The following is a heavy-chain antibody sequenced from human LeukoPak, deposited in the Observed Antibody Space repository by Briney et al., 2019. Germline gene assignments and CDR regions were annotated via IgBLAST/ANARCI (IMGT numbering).Heavy chain of an antibody. J-gene: IGHJ4*02. Sequence: PGGSLRLSCAASGVTLSDHHMDWVRQAPGKGLEWVSGINRNGDSTDYAGSVKGRFTISRDNAKNSHFLQMNSLRVEDTALYYCARGFRNGPFDCWGQGTLVTVSS. CDR2: INRNGDST. CDR3: ARGFRNGPFDC. CDR1: GVTLSDHH. D-gene: IGHD2-8*01. V-gene: IGHV3-20*04.